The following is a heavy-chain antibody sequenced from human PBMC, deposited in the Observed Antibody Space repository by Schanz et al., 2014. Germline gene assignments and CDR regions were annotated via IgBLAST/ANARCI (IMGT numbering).Heavy chain of an antibody. Sequence: EVQLVESGGGLVQPGGSLRLSCAASGFSVGNKYMNWVRQAPGKGLEWVSVIGVDGTTTYYADSVKGRFTISRDNSKNTLYLQMKSLRAEDTAVYYCARIGGSVFDYWAQGTLVTVSS. J-gene: IGHJ4*02. CDR1: GFSVGNKY. CDR3: ARIGGSVFDY. D-gene: IGHD3-10*01. CDR2: IGVDGTTT. V-gene: IGHV3-23*04.